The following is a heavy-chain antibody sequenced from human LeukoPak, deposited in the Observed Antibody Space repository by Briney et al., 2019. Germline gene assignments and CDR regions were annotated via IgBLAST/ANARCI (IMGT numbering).Heavy chain of an antibody. CDR2: IIPILGIA. Sequence: SVKVSCKASGGTFSSYAISWVRQAPGQGPEWMGRIIPILGIANCAQKFQGRVTITADKSTSTAYMELSSLRSEDTAVYYCARESVAARPPYYFDYWGQGTLVTVSS. V-gene: IGHV1-69*04. D-gene: IGHD6-6*01. J-gene: IGHJ4*02. CDR1: GGTFSSYA. CDR3: ARESVAARPPYYFDY.